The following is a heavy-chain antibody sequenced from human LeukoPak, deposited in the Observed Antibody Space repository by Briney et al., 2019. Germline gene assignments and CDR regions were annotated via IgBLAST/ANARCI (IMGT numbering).Heavy chain of an antibody. Sequence: PSETLSLTCAVYGGSFSGYYWSWIRQPPGKGLEWIGSIYHSGSTYYNPSLKSRVTISVDTSKNQFSLKLSSVTAADTAVYYCARDTRDWFDPWGQGTLVTVSS. CDR2: IYHSGST. J-gene: IGHJ5*02. V-gene: IGHV4-34*01. CDR1: GGSFSGYY. CDR3: ARDTRDWFDP.